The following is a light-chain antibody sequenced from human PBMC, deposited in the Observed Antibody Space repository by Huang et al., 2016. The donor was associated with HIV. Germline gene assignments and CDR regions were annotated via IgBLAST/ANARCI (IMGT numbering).Light chain of an antibody. CDR3: QQRSNWPPLT. Sequence: EIVLTQSPVTLSLSPGDRATLSCRASQSVSTNLAWYQQKPGQAPRLLIYDASSRASGIPARFSGRGSGTDVTLTISSLEPEDFAIYYCQQRSNWPPLTFGGGTKVEMK. V-gene: IGKV3-11*01. J-gene: IGKJ4*01. CDR1: QSVSTN. CDR2: DAS.